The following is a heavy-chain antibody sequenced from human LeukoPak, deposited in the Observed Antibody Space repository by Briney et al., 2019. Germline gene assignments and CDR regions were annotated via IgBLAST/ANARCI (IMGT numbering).Heavy chain of an antibody. J-gene: IGHJ5*02. CDR3: AGHPVYYYGSGSYYSP. D-gene: IGHD3-10*01. CDR2: IYYSGST. V-gene: IGHV4-59*08. CDR1: GGSISGYY. Sequence: SETLSLTCTVSGGSISGYYWSWIRQPPGKGLEWIGYIYYSGSTNYNPSLKSRVTISVDTSKNQFSLKLSSVTAADTAVYYCAGHPVYYYGSGSYYSPWGQGTLVTVSS.